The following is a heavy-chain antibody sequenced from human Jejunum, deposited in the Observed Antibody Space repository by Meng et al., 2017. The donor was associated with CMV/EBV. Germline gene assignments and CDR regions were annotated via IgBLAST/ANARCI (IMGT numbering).Heavy chain of an antibody. Sequence: ASGFNFRNYELNWVRQAPGKGLEWIAYISSSGNDLNYADSVKGRFTISRDNAKNSLYLQMDSLRAEDTAVYYCARGDYDFWGGYWGQGTVVTVSS. D-gene: IGHD3-3*01. CDR3: ARGDYDFWGGY. J-gene: IGHJ4*02. CDR2: ISSSGNDL. V-gene: IGHV3-48*03. CDR1: GFNFRNYE.